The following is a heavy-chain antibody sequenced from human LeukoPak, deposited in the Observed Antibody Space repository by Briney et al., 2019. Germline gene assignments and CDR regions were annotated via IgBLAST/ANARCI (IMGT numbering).Heavy chain of an antibody. D-gene: IGHD5-24*01. V-gene: IGHV5-51*01. J-gene: IGHJ3*02. CDR1: GYRFTTYW. Sequence: GESLKISCKGSGYRFTTYWIGWVRQMPGKGLEWMGIIFPGDSDTIYNPSFQGQVTISADKSINTAYLQWSSLKASDTAMYYCARRGCGGDGYCDAFDIWGQGTMVTVSS. CDR2: IFPGDSDT. CDR3: ARRGCGGDGYCDAFDI.